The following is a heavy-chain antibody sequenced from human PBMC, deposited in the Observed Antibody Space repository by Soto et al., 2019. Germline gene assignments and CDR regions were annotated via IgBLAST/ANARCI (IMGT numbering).Heavy chain of an antibody. V-gene: IGHV3-48*03. J-gene: IGHJ4*02. CDR1: GFTFSSYE. D-gene: IGHD1-20*01. CDR2: ISSSGRTI. CDR3: ARSGYNWNDGARGYFDY. Sequence: WGSLRLSCAASGFTFSSYEINFFRHAPWKWLEWVSYISSSGRTIYYADSVKGRFTISRDNAKNSLYLQMNSLRAEDTAVYYCARSGYNWNDGARGYFDYWGQGTLVTVSS.